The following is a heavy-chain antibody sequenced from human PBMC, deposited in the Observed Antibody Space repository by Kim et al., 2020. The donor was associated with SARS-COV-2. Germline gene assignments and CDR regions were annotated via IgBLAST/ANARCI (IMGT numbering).Heavy chain of an antibody. Sequence: GGSLRLSCAASGFTFSSYSMNWVRQAPGKGLEWVSSISSSSSYIYYADSVKGRFTISRDNAKNSLYLQMNSLRAEDTAVYYCARDSRSYGGNSLPPFDYWGQGTLVTVSS. D-gene: IGHD2-21*02. CDR3: ARDSRSYGGNSLPPFDY. CDR1: GFTFSSYS. V-gene: IGHV3-21*04. CDR2: ISSSSSYI. J-gene: IGHJ4*02.